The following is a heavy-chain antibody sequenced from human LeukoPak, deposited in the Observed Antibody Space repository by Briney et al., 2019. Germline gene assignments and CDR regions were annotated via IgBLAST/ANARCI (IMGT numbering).Heavy chain of an antibody. Sequence: GGSLRLSCAASGFTFSNYEMNWVRQAPGKGLEWVSYISSSGTTIYYADSVKGRFIISRDNAKNSLYLQMTSLRSEDTSVYYCARYRLVNYWGQGTLVTVSS. CDR3: ARYRLVNY. CDR2: ISSSGTTI. CDR1: GFTFSNYE. J-gene: IGHJ4*02. D-gene: IGHD6-6*01. V-gene: IGHV3-48*03.